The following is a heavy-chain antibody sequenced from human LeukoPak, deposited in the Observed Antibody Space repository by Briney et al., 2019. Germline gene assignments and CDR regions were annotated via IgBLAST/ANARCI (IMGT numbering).Heavy chain of an antibody. CDR1: GFTFSSYA. CDR3: ASSIAAAGAFDY. CDR2: ISGSGGST. J-gene: IGHJ4*02. Sequence: PGGSLRLSCAASGFTFSSYAMSWVRQAPGKGLEWVSAISGSGGSTYYADSVKGRFTISRDNSKNTLYLQMNSLRAEDTAVYYCASSIAAAGAFDYWGQGTLVTVSP. D-gene: IGHD6-13*01. V-gene: IGHV3-23*01.